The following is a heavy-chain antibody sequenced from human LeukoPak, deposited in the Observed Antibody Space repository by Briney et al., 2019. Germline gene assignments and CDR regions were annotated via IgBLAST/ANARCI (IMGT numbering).Heavy chain of an antibody. Sequence: RASVKVSCKASGYTFTDYYMHWVRQAPGQGLEWMGWINPNSGGTNYAQKFQGRVTMTRDTSISTAYMELSRLRSDDTAVYYCARAVAARPNFDYWGQGTLVTVSS. CDR3: ARAVAARPNFDY. J-gene: IGHJ4*02. D-gene: IGHD6-6*01. CDR1: GYTFTDYY. V-gene: IGHV1-2*02. CDR2: INPNSGGT.